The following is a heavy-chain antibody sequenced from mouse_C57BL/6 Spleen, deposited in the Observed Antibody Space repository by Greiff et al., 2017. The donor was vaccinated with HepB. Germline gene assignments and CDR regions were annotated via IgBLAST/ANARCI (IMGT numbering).Heavy chain of an antibody. CDR1: GYTFTSYW. Sequence: QVQLQQPGAELVKPGASVKMSCKASGYTFTSYWITWVKQRPGQGLEWIGDIYPGSGSTNYNEKFKSKATLTVDTSSSTAYMHLSSLTSEDSAVYYCARGVNLCPYWYFDDWGKGTTVTVSS. CDR3: ARGVNLCPYWYFDD. J-gene: IGHJ1*03. V-gene: IGHV1-55*01. CDR2: IYPGSGST. D-gene: IGHD1-1*01.